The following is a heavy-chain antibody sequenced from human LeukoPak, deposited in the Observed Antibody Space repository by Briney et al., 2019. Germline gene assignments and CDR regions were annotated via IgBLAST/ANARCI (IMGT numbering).Heavy chain of an antibody. CDR1: GGSISSGSYY. CDR3: ASVIGGDAAFNI. D-gene: IGHD2-21*01. V-gene: IGHV4-61*02. J-gene: IGHJ3*02. CDR2: IYTSGST. Sequence: PSETLSLTCTVSGGSISSGSYYWSWIRQPAGKGLEWIGRIYTSGSTNYNPSLKSRVTISVDTSKNQFSLKLSSVTAADTAVYYCASVIGGDAAFNIWGQGTMVTVS.